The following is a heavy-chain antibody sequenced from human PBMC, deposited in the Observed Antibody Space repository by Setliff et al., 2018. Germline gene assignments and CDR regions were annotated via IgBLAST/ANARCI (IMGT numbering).Heavy chain of an antibody. V-gene: IGHV4-4*07. Sequence: PSETLSLTCTVSGGSISSYYWSWIRQPAGKGVEWIGHIYIGGSANYNPSLKSRVTMSIDTSKNQFSLKLNSVTATDTAVYYCARDLGHGGDSDYWGQGILVTVSS. D-gene: IGHD2-21*02. CDR2: IYIGGSA. CDR3: ARDLGHGGDSDY. J-gene: IGHJ4*02. CDR1: GGSISSYY.